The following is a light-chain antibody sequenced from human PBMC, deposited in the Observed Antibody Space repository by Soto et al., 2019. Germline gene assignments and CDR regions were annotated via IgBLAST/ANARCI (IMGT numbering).Light chain of an antibody. CDR3: QAWDNSVI. CDR1: KLGAKY. Sequence: SYELTQPPSVSVSPGQTTTMTCSGDKLGAKYVCWYQQKPGQSPVLVMYDDNKRPSGIPERFSGSNSGNTATLTISGTQALDEADYFCQAWDNSVIFGGGTKVTVL. J-gene: IGLJ2*01. V-gene: IGLV3-1*01. CDR2: DDN.